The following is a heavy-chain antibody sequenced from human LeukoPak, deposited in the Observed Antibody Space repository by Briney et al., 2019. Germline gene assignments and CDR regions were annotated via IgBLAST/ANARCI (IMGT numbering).Heavy chain of an antibody. J-gene: IGHJ4*02. Sequence: SQTLSLTCAVSGGSISSGGYSWSWIRQPPGKGLEWIGYIYHSGSTYYNPSLKSRVTLSVDRSKNQFSLKLSSVTAADTAVYYCASARGYYWSNFDYWGQGTLVTVSS. V-gene: IGHV4-30-2*01. CDR2: IYHSGST. CDR1: GGSISSGGYS. D-gene: IGHD3-22*01. CDR3: ASARGYYWSNFDY.